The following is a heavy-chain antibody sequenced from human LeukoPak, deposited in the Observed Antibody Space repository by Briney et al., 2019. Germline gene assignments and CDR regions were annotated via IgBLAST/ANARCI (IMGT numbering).Heavy chain of an antibody. D-gene: IGHD3-3*01. Sequence: PGGSLRLSCAASGFTFSSYSMNWVRQAPGKGLEWVAVISYDGSNKYYADSVKGRFTISRDNSKNTLYLQMNSLRAEDTAVYYCAKSLTGLTYYDFWSGYPVEDYWGQGTLVTVSS. J-gene: IGHJ4*02. V-gene: IGHV3-30*18. CDR3: AKSLTGLTYYDFWSGYPVEDY. CDR1: GFTFSSYS. CDR2: ISYDGSNK.